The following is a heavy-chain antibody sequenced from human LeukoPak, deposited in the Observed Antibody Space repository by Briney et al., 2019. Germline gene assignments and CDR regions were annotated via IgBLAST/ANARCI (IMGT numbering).Heavy chain of an antibody. J-gene: IGHJ4*02. CDR1: GFTFSNAW. V-gene: IGHV3-15*01. Sequence: GGSLRLSCAASGFTFSNAWMSWVRQAPGKGLEWVGRIKSKTDGGTTDYAAPVRGRFTISRDDSKDTLYLQMNSLKTEDTAVYYCTTESNYYDSSGYLGYWGQGTLVTVSS. CDR3: TTESNYYDSSGYLGY. CDR2: IKSKTDGGTT. D-gene: IGHD3-22*01.